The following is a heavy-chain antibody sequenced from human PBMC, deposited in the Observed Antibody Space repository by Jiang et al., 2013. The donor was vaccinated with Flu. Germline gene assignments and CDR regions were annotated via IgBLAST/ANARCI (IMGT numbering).Heavy chain of an antibody. D-gene: IGHD3-10*01. V-gene: IGHV1-2*04. CDR1: GYTFTGYY. J-gene: IGHJ6*04. CDR2: INPNSGGT. CDR3: ARDAGYYYGSGSSTPYYYYYYGMDV. Sequence: SGAEVKKPGASVKVSCKASGYTFTGYYMHWVRQAPGQGLEWMGWINPNSGGTNYAQKFQGWVTMTRDTSISTAYMELSRLRSDDTAVYYCARDAGYYYGSGSSTPYYYYYYGMDVWGKGTTGHRLL.